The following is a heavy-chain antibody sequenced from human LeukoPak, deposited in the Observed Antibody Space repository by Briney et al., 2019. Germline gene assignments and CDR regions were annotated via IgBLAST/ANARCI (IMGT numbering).Heavy chain of an antibody. CDR2: IYGDGSFT. CDR1: GFTFSNFW. Sequence: RPGGSLRLSCAASGFTFSNFWMHWVRQAPGEGLVWVALIYGDGSFTRYADSVKGRFTISRDNAKNTVYLQMSSLRAEDTAVYYCARDSNSYGSGATIDYWGQGTLVTVSS. J-gene: IGHJ4*02. CDR3: ARDSNSYGSGATIDY. D-gene: IGHD3-10*01. V-gene: IGHV3-74*01.